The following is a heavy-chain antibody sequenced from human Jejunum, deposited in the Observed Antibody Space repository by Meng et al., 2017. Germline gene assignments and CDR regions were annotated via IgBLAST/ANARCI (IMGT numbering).Heavy chain of an antibody. CDR3: AKRLSPGDGMDV. J-gene: IGHJ6*01. D-gene: IGHD5-12*01. CDR1: GYSFTNYY. CDR2: VNPADSEA. Sequence: GESLKISCKASGYSFTNYYIGWARQMPGRGLEWMGVVNPADSEALYSPSFQGRVTISVDKSITTAYLQWSRLEASDTALYYCAKRLSPGDGMDVWGQGTTVTGAS. V-gene: IGHV5-51*01.